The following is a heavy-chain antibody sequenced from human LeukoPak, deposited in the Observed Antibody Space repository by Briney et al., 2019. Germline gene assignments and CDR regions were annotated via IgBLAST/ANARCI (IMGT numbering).Heavy chain of an antibody. CDR2: IYYSGST. CDR1: GGSVSSGSYY. J-gene: IGHJ6*02. D-gene: IGHD6-6*01. CDR3: ATPLEYSSSSGGRRLDYYYYGMDV. Sequence: SETLSLTCTVSGGSVSSGSYYWSWIRQPPGKGLEWIGYIYYSGSTNYNPSLKSRVTISVDTSKNQFSLKLSSVTAADTAVYYCATPLEYSSSSGGRRLDYYYYGMDVWGQGTTVTVSS. V-gene: IGHV4-61*01.